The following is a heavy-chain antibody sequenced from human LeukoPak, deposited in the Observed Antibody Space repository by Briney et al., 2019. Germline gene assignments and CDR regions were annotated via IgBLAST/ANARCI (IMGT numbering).Heavy chain of an antibody. J-gene: IGHJ4*02. Sequence: GGSLRLSCAASGFTFNSYAMNWVRQAPGKGLEWVSSISGSGGSTYYGDPVKGRFTMSRDNSKNTVYLQMNSLRVEDTAIFYCAKSFAGYTYGWWGGYDSWGQGTLVTVSS. CDR3: AKSFAGYTYGWWGGYDS. CDR1: GFTFNSYA. V-gene: IGHV3-23*01. CDR2: ISGSGGST. D-gene: IGHD2-8*01.